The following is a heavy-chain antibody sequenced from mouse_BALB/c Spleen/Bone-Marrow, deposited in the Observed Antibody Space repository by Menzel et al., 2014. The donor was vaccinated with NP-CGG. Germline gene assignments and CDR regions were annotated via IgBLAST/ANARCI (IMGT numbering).Heavy chain of an antibody. V-gene: IGHV1-84*02. CDR2: IYPGSGGT. J-gene: IGHJ4*01. CDR3: ANLGRYAMDY. CDR1: GYTFTDYY. Sequence: LMESGPELVKPGASVKISCKASGYTFTDYYINWVKQKPGQGLEWIGWIYPGSGGTKYNEKFKGKATLTVDTSSSTAYMQLSSLTSEDTAVYFCANLGRYAMDYWGQGTSVTVSS. D-gene: IGHD3-1*01.